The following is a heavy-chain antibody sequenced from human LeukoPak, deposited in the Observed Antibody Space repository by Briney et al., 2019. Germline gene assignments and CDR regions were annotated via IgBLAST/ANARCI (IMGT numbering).Heavy chain of an antibody. J-gene: IGHJ4*02. D-gene: IGHD1-26*01. CDR1: GFTFDDYA. CDR2: ISWNSGSI. CDR3: AKADSRTSSGSYDY. Sequence: GGSLRLSCAASGFTFDDYAMHWVRQAPGKGLEWVSGISWNSGSIGYADSVKGRFTISRDNAKSSLYLQMNSLRAEDMALYYCAKADSRTSSGSYDYWGQGTLVTVSS. V-gene: IGHV3-9*03.